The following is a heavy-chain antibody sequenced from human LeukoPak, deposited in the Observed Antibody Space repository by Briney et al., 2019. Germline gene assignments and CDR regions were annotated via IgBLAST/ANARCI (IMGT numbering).Heavy chain of an antibody. CDR3: VRERYSGSQYGVDY. D-gene: IGHD1-26*01. J-gene: IGHJ4*02. CDR2: ISSSSSYI. CDR1: GFTFNSYS. V-gene: IGHV3-21*01. Sequence: GGSLRLSCAASGFTFNSYSMDWVRQAPGKGLEWVSSISSSSSYIYYADSVKGRFTISRDNAKNSLYLQMDSLTAEDTAVYYCVRERYSGSQYGVDYWGQGTLVTVSS.